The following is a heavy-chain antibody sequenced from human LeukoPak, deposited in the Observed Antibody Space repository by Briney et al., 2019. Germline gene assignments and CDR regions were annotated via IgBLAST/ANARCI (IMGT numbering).Heavy chain of an antibody. D-gene: IGHD2-8*01. CDR2: ISSSGSYI. V-gene: IGHV3-21*01. CDR1: GFTFSSYS. J-gene: IGHJ4*02. CDR3: ARASTNGDYFDY. Sequence: GGSLRLSCAASGFTFSSYSMNWVRQAPGKGLEWVSSISSSGSYIYYADSVKGRFTISRDNAKNSLYLQMNSLRAEDTAVYYCARASTNGDYFDYWGQGTLVTVSS.